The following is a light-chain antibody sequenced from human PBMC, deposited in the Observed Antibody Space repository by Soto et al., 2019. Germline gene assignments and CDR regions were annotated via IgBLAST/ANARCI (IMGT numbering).Light chain of an antibody. V-gene: IGKV1-5*01. Sequence: DVQMTQSPSTLSASAGDRVTITCRASQSVRSWLAWYQQKPGRAPKFLISDASSLESGIPSRFSGSGSGTEFTLTISSLQPDDFATYYCQQYDTYPLTFGRGTKVEI. CDR1: QSVRSW. J-gene: IGKJ4*01. CDR3: QQYDTYPLT. CDR2: DAS.